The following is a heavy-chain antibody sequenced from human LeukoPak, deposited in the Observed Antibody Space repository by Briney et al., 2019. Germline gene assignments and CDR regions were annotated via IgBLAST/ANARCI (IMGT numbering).Heavy chain of an antibody. CDR3: ARVQWELLGLFDY. J-gene: IGHJ4*02. V-gene: IGHV1-18*01. CDR2: ISAYNGNT. CDR1: GYTFTSYG. D-gene: IGHD1-26*01. Sequence: ASVKDSCKASGYTFTSYGISWVRQAPGQGLEWMGWISAYNGNTNYAQKLQGRVTMTTDTSTSTAYVELRSLRSDDTAVYYCARVQWELLGLFDYWGQGTLVTVSS.